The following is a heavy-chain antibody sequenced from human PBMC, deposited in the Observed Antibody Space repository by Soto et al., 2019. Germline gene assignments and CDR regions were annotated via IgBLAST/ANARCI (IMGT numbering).Heavy chain of an antibody. CDR3: AKDIREYSSGWTYFDY. CDR2: ITGNSGSI. V-gene: IGHV3-9*01. Sequence: GGSLRLSCAASGFTFHDYAMHWVRQGQWKGLEWVSGITGNSGSIDYSDSVRGRFTISRDNAKNSLYLQMNSLRPEDTALYYCAKDIREYSSGWTYFDYWGHGTLVTVSS. D-gene: IGHD6-19*01. J-gene: IGHJ4*01. CDR1: GFTFHDYA.